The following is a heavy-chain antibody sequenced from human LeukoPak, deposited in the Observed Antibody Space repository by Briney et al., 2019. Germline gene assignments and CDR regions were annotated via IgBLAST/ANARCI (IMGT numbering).Heavy chain of an antibody. CDR3: ARARVAAAGINWFDP. CDR2: IYYSGST. V-gene: IGHV4-59*12. CDR1: GGSISSYY. Sequence: PSETLSLTCTVSGGSISSYYWSWIRQPPGKGLEWIGYIYYSGSTNYNPSLKSRVTISVDKSKNQFSLKLSSVTAADTAVYYCARARVAAAGINWFDPWGQGTLVTVSS. D-gene: IGHD6-13*01. J-gene: IGHJ5*02.